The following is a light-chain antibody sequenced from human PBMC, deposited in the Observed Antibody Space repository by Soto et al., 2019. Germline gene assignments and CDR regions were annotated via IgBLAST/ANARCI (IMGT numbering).Light chain of an antibody. J-gene: IGKJ4*01. V-gene: IGKV1-9*01. CDR1: QGISSY. CDR2: SAS. CDR3: QQLNTYPFT. Sequence: DIQLTQSPSFLSASVGDRVTITCRASQGISSYLAWYQQKPGKATKLLSYSASTLQSGVPSRFSGSQSGTEFTLTISRLQPEDFATYYCQQLNTYPFTFGGGTKVEIK.